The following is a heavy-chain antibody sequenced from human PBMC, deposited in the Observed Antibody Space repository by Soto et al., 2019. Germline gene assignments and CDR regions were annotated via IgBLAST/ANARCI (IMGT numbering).Heavy chain of an antibody. Sequence: SETLSLTCTVSGGCISSSSYYWGWIRQPPGKGLEWIGSIYYSGSTYYNPSLKSRVTISVDTSKNQFSLKLSSVTAADTAVYYCARSIVGGNWFDPWGQGTLVTVSS. CDR3: ARSIVGGNWFDP. CDR1: GGCISSSSYY. J-gene: IGHJ5*02. V-gene: IGHV4-39*01. D-gene: IGHD1-26*01. CDR2: IYYSGST.